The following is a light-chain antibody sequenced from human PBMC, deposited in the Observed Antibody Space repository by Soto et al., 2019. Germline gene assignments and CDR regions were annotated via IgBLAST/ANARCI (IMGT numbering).Light chain of an antibody. J-gene: IGKJ1*01. CDR3: QQYNTYSPAT. V-gene: IGKV1-5*01. CDR2: DAS. Sequence: DIQMTQSPSTLAASVGDRVTITCRASQSIGNWLAWYQQKPGKAPKLLIYDASTFVSGVPSRFSGGGSGTEFTLTIISLQPDDFATYYCQQYNTYSPATFGQGTKVEI. CDR1: QSIGNW.